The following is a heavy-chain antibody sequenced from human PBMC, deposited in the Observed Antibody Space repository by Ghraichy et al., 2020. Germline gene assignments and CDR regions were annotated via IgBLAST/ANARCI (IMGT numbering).Heavy chain of an antibody. CDR1: GGSISTYY. Sequence: SQTLSLTCTVSGGSISTYYWSWIRQPAGKGLEWIGRIKISRGTNYNPSLKSRITMSADTSKNQFSLMLSSVLAAETTVYYWAREYGSGSYSVSGFYWFDPGGRGTLITFSA. V-gene: IGHV4-4*07. CDR2: IKISRGT. J-gene: IGHJ5*02. CDR3: AREYGSGSYSVSGFYWFDP. D-gene: IGHD3-10*01.